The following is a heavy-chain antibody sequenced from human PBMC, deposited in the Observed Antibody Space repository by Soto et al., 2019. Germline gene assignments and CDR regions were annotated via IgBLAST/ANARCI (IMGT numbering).Heavy chain of an antibody. Sequence: PSETLSLTCAVYGGTFSGYYWSWIRQPPGKGLEWIGEINHSGSTNYNPSLKSRVTISVDTSKNQFSLKLSSVTAADTAVYYCARGPVTYDGFWSGYSFALYYYYYGMDVWGQGTMVT. V-gene: IGHV4-34*01. J-gene: IGHJ6*02. CDR1: GGTFSGYY. CDR3: ARGPVTYDGFWSGYSFALYYYYYGMDV. CDR2: INHSGST. D-gene: IGHD3-3*01.